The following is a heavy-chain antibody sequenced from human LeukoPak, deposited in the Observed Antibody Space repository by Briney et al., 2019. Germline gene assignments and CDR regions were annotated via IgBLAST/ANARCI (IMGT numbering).Heavy chain of an antibody. CDR1: GGSISSDGNY. V-gene: IGHV4-31*03. CDR2: IYYSGST. J-gene: IGHJ4*02. CDR3: ARDRHRHYFDF. Sequence: SETLSLTCTVSGGSISSDGNYWSWIRQHPGKGLKWIGYIYYSGSTYYNPSLKSRVTISVDTSKNQFSLKLTSVTAADTAVYFCARDRHRHYFDFWGQGTLVTVSS.